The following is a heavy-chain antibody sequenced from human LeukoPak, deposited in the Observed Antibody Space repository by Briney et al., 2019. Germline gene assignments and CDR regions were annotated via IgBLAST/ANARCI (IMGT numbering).Heavy chain of an antibody. CDR3: AKDRVQLWPQYHFDY. CDR1: GFTFSSYG. D-gene: IGHD5-18*01. J-gene: IGHJ4*02. Sequence: GGSLRLSCAASGFTFSSYGMHWVRQAPGKGLEWVAFIRYDGSNKYYADSVKGRFTISRDNSKNTLYLQMNSLRAEDTAVYYCAKDRVQLWPQYHFDYWGQGTWSPSPQ. CDR2: IRYDGSNK. V-gene: IGHV3-30*02.